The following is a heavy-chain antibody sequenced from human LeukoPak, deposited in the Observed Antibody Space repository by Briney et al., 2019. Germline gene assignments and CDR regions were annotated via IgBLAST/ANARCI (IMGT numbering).Heavy chain of an antibody. D-gene: IGHD3-9*01. CDR3: AREPTYYDILTGYYRGGYFDY. V-gene: IGHV1-69*13. Sequence: SVKVSCKASGGTFSSYAISWVRQAPGQGLEWMGGIIPIFGAANYAQKFQGRVTITADESTSTAYMELSSLRSDDTAVYYCAREPTYYDILTGYYRGGYFDYWGQGTLVTVSS. CDR2: IIPIFGAA. CDR1: GGTFSSYA. J-gene: IGHJ4*02.